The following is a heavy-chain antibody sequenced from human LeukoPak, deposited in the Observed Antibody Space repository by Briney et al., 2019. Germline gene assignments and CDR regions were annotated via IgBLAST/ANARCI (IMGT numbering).Heavy chain of an antibody. Sequence: SVKVSCKASGGTFSSYAISWVRQAPGQGLEWMGRIIPILGIANYAQKFQGRVTITADKSTSTAYMELSSLRSEDTAVYYCARKRGYSGYDNYYYYGMDVWGQGTTVTVSS. CDR2: IIPILGIA. CDR3: ARKRGYSGYDNYYYYGMDV. V-gene: IGHV1-69*04. J-gene: IGHJ6*02. CDR1: GGTFSSYA. D-gene: IGHD5-12*01.